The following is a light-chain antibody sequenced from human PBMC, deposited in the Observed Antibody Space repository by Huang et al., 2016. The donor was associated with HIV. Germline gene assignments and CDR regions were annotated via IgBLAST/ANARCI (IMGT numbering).Light chain of an antibody. J-gene: IGKJ2*01. V-gene: IGKV1-NL1*01. CDR1: QAIPKS. CDR3: QQYYDTPYT. Sequence: DIQMTQSPSSLSASVGARVTITCRASQAIPKSLAWYQQKPGKAPKLLVFAASRLERGVPSRFSGSGSGTDYTLTINSLHPEDFATYYCQQYYDTPYTFGQGTKLEIK. CDR2: AAS.